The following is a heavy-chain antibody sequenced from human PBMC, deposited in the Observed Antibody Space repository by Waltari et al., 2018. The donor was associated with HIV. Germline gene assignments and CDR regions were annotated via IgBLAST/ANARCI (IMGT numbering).Heavy chain of an antibody. CDR2: IYTSGST. J-gene: IGHJ3*02. D-gene: IGHD3-22*01. V-gene: IGHV4-61*02. CDR3: ARDRNYYYDSSGYFFNAFDI. Sequence: QVQLQELGPGLVKPSQTLSLTCTVSGGSISSGSYYWSWIRKPAGKGLEWIGRIYTSGSTNYNPSLKSRVTISVDTSKNQFSLKLSSVTAADTAVYYCARDRNYYYDSSGYFFNAFDIWGQGTMVTVSS. CDR1: GGSISSGSYY.